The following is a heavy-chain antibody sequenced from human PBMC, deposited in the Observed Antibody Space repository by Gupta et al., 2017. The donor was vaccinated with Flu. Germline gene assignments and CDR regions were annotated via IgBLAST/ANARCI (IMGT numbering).Heavy chain of an antibody. CDR3: MKPWSSGSYVKTDY. CDR1: GFTFTNHA. D-gene: IGHD3-10*01. CDR2: ISYDGSNE. Sequence: QVQLVESGGGVVQPGGSLRLSCAASGFTFTNHALHWVRQAPGKGLECVAEISYDGSNEYYADSVKGRFTISRDNSKNTLYLQMSSLRSEDTAVYFCMKPWSSGSYVKTDYWGQGTLVTVSS. V-gene: IGHV3-30*18. J-gene: IGHJ4*02.